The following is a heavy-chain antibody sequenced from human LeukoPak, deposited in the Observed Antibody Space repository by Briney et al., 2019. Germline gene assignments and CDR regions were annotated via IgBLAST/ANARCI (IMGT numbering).Heavy chain of an antibody. Sequence: SETLSLTCTDSGVSISSYYWSWIRQPPGKGLEWIGYIFYSGRTSYNPSLKSRVTISLDTSKNQFSLMLSSVTAADTAFYYCARAGGGNTAMDLDYWGQGTLVTVSS. CDR1: GVSISSYY. J-gene: IGHJ4*02. CDR3: ARAGGGNTAMDLDY. V-gene: IGHV4-59*01. CDR2: IFYSGRT. D-gene: IGHD5-18*01.